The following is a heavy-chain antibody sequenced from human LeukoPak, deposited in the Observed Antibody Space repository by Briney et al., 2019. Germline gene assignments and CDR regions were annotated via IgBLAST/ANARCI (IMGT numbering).Heavy chain of an antibody. CDR1: GFTFSSYA. V-gene: IGHV3-23*01. CDR3: ALPMVRGARSNWFDP. Sequence: GGSLRLSCAASGFTFSSYAMSWVRQAPGKGLEWVSAISGSGGSTYYADSVKCRFTISRDNSKNTLYLQMNSLRAEDTAVYYCALPMVRGARSNWFDPWGQGTLVTVSS. CDR2: ISGSGGST. D-gene: IGHD3-10*01. J-gene: IGHJ5*02.